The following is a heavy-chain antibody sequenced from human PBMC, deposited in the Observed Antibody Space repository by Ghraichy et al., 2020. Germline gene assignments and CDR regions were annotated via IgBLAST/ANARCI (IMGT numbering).Heavy chain of an antibody. V-gene: IGHV1-8*01. Sequence: ASVKVSCKASGYTFTSYDINWVRQATGQGLEWMGWMNPNSGNTGYAQKFQGRVTMTRNTSISTAYMELSSLRSEDTAVYYCARAGYCSSTSCYSRNWFDPWGQGTLVTVSS. CDR1: GYTFTSYD. CDR3: ARAGYCSSTSCYSRNWFDP. CDR2: MNPNSGNT. J-gene: IGHJ5*02. D-gene: IGHD2-2*02.